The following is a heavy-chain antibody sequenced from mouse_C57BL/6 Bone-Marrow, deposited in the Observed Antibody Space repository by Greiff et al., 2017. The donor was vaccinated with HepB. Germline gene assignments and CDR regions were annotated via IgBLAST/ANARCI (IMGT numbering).Heavy chain of an antibody. CDR3: ARGGTQLRLRYAMDY. CDR2: IYPGGGYT. CDR1: GYTFTNYW. J-gene: IGHJ4*01. Sequence: VQLQQSGAELVRPGTSVKMSCKASGYTFTNYWIGWAKQRPGHGLEWIGDIYPGGGYTNYNEKFKGKATLTADKSSSTAYMQCSSLTSEDSAIYYCARGGTQLRLRYAMDYWGQGTSVTVSS. V-gene: IGHV1-63*01. D-gene: IGHD3-2*02.